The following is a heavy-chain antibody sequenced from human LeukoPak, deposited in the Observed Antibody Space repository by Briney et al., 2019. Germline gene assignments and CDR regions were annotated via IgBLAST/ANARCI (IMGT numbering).Heavy chain of an antibody. CDR1: GGSISSSSFY. V-gene: IGHV4-39*07. CDR3: ATDLYGGNSKAVGQFDY. CDR2: IYYSGST. J-gene: IGHJ4*02. Sequence: SETLSLTCSVSGGSISSSSFYWGWIRQPPGKGLEWIGSIYYSGSTYNNPSLKSRVTISVDTSKNQFSLKLSSVTAADTAVYYCATDLYGGNSKAVGQFDYWGQGTLVTVSS. D-gene: IGHD4-23*01.